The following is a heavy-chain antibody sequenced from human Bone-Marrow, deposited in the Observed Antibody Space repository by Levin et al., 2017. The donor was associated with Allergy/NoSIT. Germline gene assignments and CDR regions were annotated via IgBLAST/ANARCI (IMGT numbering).Heavy chain of an antibody. CDR1: GFTFSSYA. CDR3: ARDSSLAGTPENTLDY. V-gene: IGHV3-30*04. J-gene: IGHJ4*02. Sequence: PGGSLRLSCAASGFTFSSYAMHWVRQAPGKGLEWVAVISYDGSNKYYADSVKGRFTISRDNSKNTLYLQMNSLRAEDTAVYYCARDSSLAGTPENTLDYWGQGTLVTVSS. CDR2: ISYDGSNK. D-gene: IGHD1-7*01.